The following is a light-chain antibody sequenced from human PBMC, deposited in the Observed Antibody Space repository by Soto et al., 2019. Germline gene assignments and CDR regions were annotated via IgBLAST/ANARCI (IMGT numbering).Light chain of an antibody. Sequence: EIVMTQSPATLSVSPGERATLHCRASQSVSSNFGWYQHKPGQAPSLLIYGASTRATGIPARFSGSGSGTDCTLTISGLQSEDFAVYYCQQYNDWPPGYTFGQGTKVEIK. CDR3: QQYNDWPPGYT. CDR2: GAS. CDR1: QSVSSN. V-gene: IGKV3-15*01. J-gene: IGKJ2*01.